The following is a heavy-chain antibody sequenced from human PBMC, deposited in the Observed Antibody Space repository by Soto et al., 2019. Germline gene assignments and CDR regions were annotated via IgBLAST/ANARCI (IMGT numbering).Heavy chain of an antibody. CDR2: ISASGDNT. D-gene: IGHD4-17*01. CDR1: GFTFSNYP. V-gene: IGHV3-23*01. Sequence: EVQLLESGGGLVQPGGSLRLSCAGTGFTFSNYPMSWVRQAPGKGLYWVSGISASGDNTYYGDSVKGRLTISRDNSKNTLYLQMNSLRPEDTAVYYCAKRDYGDYGARDWGQGTLVTASS. CDR3: AKRDYGDYGARD. J-gene: IGHJ4*02.